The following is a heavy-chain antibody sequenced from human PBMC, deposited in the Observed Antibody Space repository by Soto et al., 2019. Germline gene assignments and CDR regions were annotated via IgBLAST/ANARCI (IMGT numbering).Heavy chain of an antibody. D-gene: IGHD4-17*01. CDR2: VSYDGRNK. CDR3: ARQGDYDGLFEY. V-gene: IGHV3-30*03. CDR1: GFTFSSYG. Sequence: QVQLVESGGGVVQPGTSLRLSCAASGFTFSSYGMHWVRQAPGKGLEWVAVVSYDGRNKYYADAVRGRFTMSRDNSERTLDLQMNSLGAEDAAVYYCARQGDYDGLFEYWGRGTLVTVSS. J-gene: IGHJ4*02.